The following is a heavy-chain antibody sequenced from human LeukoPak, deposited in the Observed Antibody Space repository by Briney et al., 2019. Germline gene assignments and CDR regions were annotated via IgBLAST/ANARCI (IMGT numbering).Heavy chain of an antibody. CDR1: GFTFSSYG. J-gene: IGHJ4*02. CDR3: ARDIVGAPAFDY. V-gene: IGHV3-30*02. D-gene: IGHD1-26*01. Sequence: GGSLRLSCAASGFTFSSYGMHWVRQAPGKGLEWVAFIRYDGSNKYYADSVKGRFTISRDNSKNTLYLQMNSLRAEDTAVYYCARDIVGAPAFDYWGQGTLVSVSS. CDR2: IRYDGSNK.